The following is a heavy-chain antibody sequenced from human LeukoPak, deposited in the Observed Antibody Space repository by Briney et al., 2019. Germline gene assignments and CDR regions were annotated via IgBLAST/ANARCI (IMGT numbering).Heavy chain of an antibody. CDR1: GFTFSSYA. V-gene: IGHV3-30-3*01. CDR2: ISYDGSNK. Sequence: GGSLRLSCAASGFTFSSYAMHWVRQAPGKGLEWVAVISYDGSNKYYADSVKGRFTISRDNSKNTLYLQMNSLRAEDTAVYYCAKQMYYYDSSGYYRTFDYWGQGTLVTVSS. D-gene: IGHD3-22*01. J-gene: IGHJ4*02. CDR3: AKQMYYYDSSGYYRTFDY.